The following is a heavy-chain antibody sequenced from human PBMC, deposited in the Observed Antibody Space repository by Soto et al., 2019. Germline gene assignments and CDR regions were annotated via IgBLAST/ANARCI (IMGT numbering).Heavy chain of an antibody. J-gene: IGHJ5*02. V-gene: IGHV5-51*01. CDR3: ARKDKSGYFNWCDP. CDR1: GYRFTSYW. D-gene: IGHD3-22*01. Sequence: GESLKISCRTSGYRFTSYWIAWVRQMPGKGLEWMGIIFPSDSDTRYSPSFQGQVTISADRSTSTVFLQWASLKASDTAVYFCARKDKSGYFNWCDPWGQGTLVTAPQ. CDR2: IFPSDSDT.